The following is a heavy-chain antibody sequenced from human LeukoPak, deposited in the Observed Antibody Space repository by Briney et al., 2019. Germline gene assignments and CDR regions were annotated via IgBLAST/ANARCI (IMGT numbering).Heavy chain of an antibody. V-gene: IGHV3-74*01. CDR2: IKFDGSLA. CDR1: GLTFSTYW. J-gene: IGHJ2*01. Sequence: PGGSLRLSCTASGLTFSTYWVHWVRQAPGKGLVWASQIKFDGSLASYADSVKGRFTISRDNAKNTLYLQMKTLGTEDTAVYYCVTGHYDSRMYFDLWGRGTLVTVSS. CDR3: VTGHYDSRMYFDL. D-gene: IGHD3-16*01.